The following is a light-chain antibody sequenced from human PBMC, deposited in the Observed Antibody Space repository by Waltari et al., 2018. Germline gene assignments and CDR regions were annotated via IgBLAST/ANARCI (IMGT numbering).Light chain of an antibody. CDR2: GVS. CDR3: CSYTTSSTVL. J-gene: IGLJ2*01. CDR1: SSDVGGFPF. Sequence: QSAPTQPPSVSGSPGQSVTISCTGPSSDVGGFPFYSWYQQHPGKAPKLMIYGVSNRPSGVSDRFSGSKSGNTASLSISGLQAEDEADYYCCSYTTSSTVLFGGGTRLTVL. V-gene: IGLV2-14*01.